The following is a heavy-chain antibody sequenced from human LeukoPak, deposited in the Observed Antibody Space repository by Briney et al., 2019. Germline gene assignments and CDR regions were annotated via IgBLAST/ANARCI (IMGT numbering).Heavy chain of an antibody. CDR3: ARASPHYYDSSPEGFDI. J-gene: IGHJ3*02. CDR1: GGSINSYY. V-gene: IGHV4-59*08. Sequence: SETLSLTCTVSGGSINSYYWSWIRQPPGKGLEWIGYIYYSGSTNYNPSLKSRVTISVDTSKNQFSLKLSSVTAADTAVYYCARASPHYYDSSPEGFDIWGQGTMVTVSS. CDR2: IYYSGST. D-gene: IGHD3-22*01.